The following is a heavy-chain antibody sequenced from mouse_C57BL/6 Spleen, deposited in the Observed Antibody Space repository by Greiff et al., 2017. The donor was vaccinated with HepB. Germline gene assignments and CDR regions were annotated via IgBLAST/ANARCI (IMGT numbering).Heavy chain of an antibody. V-gene: IGHV1-15*01. CDR3: TRIGDSWFAY. CDR2: IDPETGGT. CDR1: GYTFTDYE. D-gene: IGHD2-14*01. J-gene: IGHJ3*01. Sequence: VKLQESGAELVRPGASVTLSCKASGYTFTDYEMHWVKQTPVHGLEWIGAIDPETGGTAYNQKFKGKAILTADKSSSTAYMELRSLTSEDSAVYYCTRIGDSWFAYWGQGTLVTVSA.